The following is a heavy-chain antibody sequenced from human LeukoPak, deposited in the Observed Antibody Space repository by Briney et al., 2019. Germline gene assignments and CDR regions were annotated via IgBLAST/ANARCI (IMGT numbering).Heavy chain of an antibody. V-gene: IGHV1-46*01. CDR3: ARSRYSSGWYDY. Sequence: GASVKVSSKASGYTFTSYYMHSVRHAPGQGLEWMGIINPSGGSTSYAQKFQGRVTMTRDTSTSTVYMELSSLRSEDTAVYYCARSRYSSGWYDYWGQGTLVTVSS. CDR2: INPSGGST. CDR1: GYTFTSYY. D-gene: IGHD6-19*01. J-gene: IGHJ4*02.